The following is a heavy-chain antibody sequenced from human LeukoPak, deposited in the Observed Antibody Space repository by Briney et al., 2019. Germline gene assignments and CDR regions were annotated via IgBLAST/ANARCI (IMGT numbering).Heavy chain of an antibody. J-gene: IGHJ4*02. CDR1: GFTFSSYE. V-gene: IGHV3-48*03. D-gene: IGHD1-26*01. Sequence: QSGGSLRLSCAASGFTFSSYEMNWVRQAPGRGLEWVPYISSSGSTIYYADSVKGRFTISRDNAKNSLYLQMNSLRAEDTAVYYCASSGTDDYWGQGTLVTVSS. CDR2: ISSSGSTI. CDR3: ASSGTDDY.